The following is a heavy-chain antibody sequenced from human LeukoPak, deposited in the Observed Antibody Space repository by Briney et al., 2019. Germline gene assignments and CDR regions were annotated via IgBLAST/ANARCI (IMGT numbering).Heavy chain of an antibody. CDR3: ARGYDYGDYR. V-gene: IGHV1-2*02. CDR1: GYTFTVYY. Sequence: ASVTVSFKASGYTFTVYYMHWVRQAPGQGREWMGWINPNSGGTNYAQKFQGRVTMTRDTSISTDYMEMRRLRSDDTAVYYCARGYDYGDYRWGQGTLVTVSS. CDR2: INPNSGGT. J-gene: IGHJ5*02. D-gene: IGHD4-17*01.